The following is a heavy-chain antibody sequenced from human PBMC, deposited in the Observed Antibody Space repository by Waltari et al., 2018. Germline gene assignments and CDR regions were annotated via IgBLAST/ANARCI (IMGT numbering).Heavy chain of an antibody. CDR3: AKAGGIAAAEFQFDF. V-gene: IGHV3-23*01. CDR2: ISGPALTA. CDR1: GFTFISYA. Sequence: EVQLLESGGGLVQPGGSLRLSCAASGFTFISYAMTWVRQAPGKGLELVSSISGPALTALYADSVNGRFSVSRDNSKNTLYLQINGLRADDTAVYYCAKAGGIAAAEFQFDFWGRGTLVTVSS. J-gene: IGHJ4*02. D-gene: IGHD6-13*01.